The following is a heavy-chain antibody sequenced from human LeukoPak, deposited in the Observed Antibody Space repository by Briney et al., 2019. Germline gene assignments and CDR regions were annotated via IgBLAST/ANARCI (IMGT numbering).Heavy chain of an antibody. CDR1: GGSFSGYY. Sequence: SETLSLTCAVYGGSFSGYYWSWIRQPPGKGLEWLGEINHSGSTNYNPSLKSRVTISVDTSKNQFSLKLSSVTAADTAVYYCARPRRGYFQHWGQGTLVTVSS. J-gene: IGHJ1*01. V-gene: IGHV4-34*01. CDR2: INHSGST. CDR3: ARPRRGYFQH.